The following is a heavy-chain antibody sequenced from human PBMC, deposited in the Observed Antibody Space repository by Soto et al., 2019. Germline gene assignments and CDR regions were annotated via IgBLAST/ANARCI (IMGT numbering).Heavy chain of an antibody. CDR3: ALIKECRRTDCYLASFDP. J-gene: IGHJ5*02. CDR2: IFSNDDK. Sequence: QVTLKESGPVLVKPTETLTLTCTVSGLSLSNGRLGVSWIRQPPGKALEWLAHIFSNDDKSYSTSLRSRVTISKDTSRSQVVITMTNMDPLDSATYYCALIKECRRTDCYLASFDPWGQGTLVTVSA. D-gene: IGHD2-21*02. V-gene: IGHV2-26*01. CDR1: GLSLSNGRLG.